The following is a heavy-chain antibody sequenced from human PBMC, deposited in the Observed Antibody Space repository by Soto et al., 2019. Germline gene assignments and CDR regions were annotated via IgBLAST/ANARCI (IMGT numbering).Heavy chain of an antibody. J-gene: IGHJ6*02. D-gene: IGHD3-3*01. V-gene: IGHV3-48*03. CDR3: ARETLTLFGGVRDNVYYGMYV. CDR2: IGTSETIR. Sequence: EVQLEESGGGLVQPGGSLRLSCAASGFTFSSYEMNWVRQVPGKGLQWVSYIGTSETIRYYADSVKGRFTISRDNAKNSPYLQMNSLRAEDTAIYYCARETLTLFGGVRDNVYYGMYVWGPGTTVTVSS. CDR1: GFTFSSYE.